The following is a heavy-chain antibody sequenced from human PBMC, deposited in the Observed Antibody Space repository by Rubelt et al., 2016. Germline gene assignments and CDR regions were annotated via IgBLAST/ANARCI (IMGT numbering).Heavy chain of an antibody. D-gene: IGHD5-24*01. CDR1: GYTFTSYG. CDR3: ARARRRDGYNEIDY. Sequence: SVKVSCKASGYTFTSYGISWVRQAPGQGLEWMGWISAYNGNTNYAQKLQGRVTMTTDTSTSTAYMELRSLRSDDTAVYYCARARRRDGYNEIDYWGQGTLVTVSS. CDR2: ISAYNGNT. J-gene: IGHJ4*02. V-gene: IGHV1-18*01.